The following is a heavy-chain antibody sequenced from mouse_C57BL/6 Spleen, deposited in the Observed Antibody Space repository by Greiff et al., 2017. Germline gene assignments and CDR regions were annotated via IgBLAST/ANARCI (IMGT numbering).Heavy chain of an antibody. D-gene: IGHD1-1*01. Sequence: EVQLQQSGTVLARPGASVKMSCKTSGYTFTSYWMHWVKQRPGQGLEWIGAIYPGNSDTSYNQKFKGKAKLTAVNSASTAYMELSSLTNEDSAVYYYTTYYYGSSFFFAYWGQGALVTVSA. V-gene: IGHV1-5*01. CDR1: GYTFTSYW. CDR3: TTYYYGSSFFFAY. J-gene: IGHJ3*01. CDR2: IYPGNSDT.